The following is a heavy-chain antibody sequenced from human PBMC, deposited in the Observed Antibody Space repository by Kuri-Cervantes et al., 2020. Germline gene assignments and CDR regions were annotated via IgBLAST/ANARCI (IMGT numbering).Heavy chain of an antibody. Sequence: GSLRLSCTVSGGSISSYYWSWIRQPPGKGLEWIGYIYYSGSTYYNPSLKSRVTISVDTSKNQFSLKLSSVTAADTAVYYCARVGYSSGNYYFDYWGQGTLVTVSS. J-gene: IGHJ4*02. CDR3: ARVGYSSGNYYFDY. D-gene: IGHD6-19*01. CDR1: GGSISSYY. CDR2: IYYSGST. V-gene: IGHV4-59*08.